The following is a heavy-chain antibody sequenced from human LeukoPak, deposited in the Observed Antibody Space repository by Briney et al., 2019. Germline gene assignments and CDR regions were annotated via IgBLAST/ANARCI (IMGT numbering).Heavy chain of an antibody. V-gene: IGHV5-51*01. J-gene: IGHJ4*02. CDR1: GYSFTSYW. Sequence: GESLKISCKGSGYSFTSYWIGWVRQMPGKGLEWMGIIYPGDSDTRYSPSFQGQVTISADKSISTAYLQWSSLKASDTAMYYCARVRTYCSGGSCYLTGVYYFDYWGQGTLSPSPQ. CDR3: ARVRTYCSGGSCYLTGVYYFDY. CDR2: IYPGDSDT. D-gene: IGHD2-15*01.